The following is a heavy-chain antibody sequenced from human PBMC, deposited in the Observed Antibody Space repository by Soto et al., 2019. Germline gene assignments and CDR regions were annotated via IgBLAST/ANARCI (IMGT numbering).Heavy chain of an antibody. V-gene: IGHV3-23*01. D-gene: IGHD5-12*01. CDR1: GLSSRSHA. Sequence: EVQLLESGGGLVRPGGSLRISCVVSGLSSRSHAMYWVRQAPGRGLEWVAGISGGGYTAYYPDSVRGRFTISRDNSKNTVYLQIDNLRADDTAVYYCAKAQGVATIKPNFDYWGQGTLVTVAS. CDR2: ISGGGYTA. J-gene: IGHJ4*02. CDR3: AKAQGVATIKPNFDY.